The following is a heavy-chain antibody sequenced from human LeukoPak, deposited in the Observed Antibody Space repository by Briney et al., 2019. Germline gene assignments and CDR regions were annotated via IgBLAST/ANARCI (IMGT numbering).Heavy chain of an antibody. D-gene: IGHD3-22*01. Sequence: PSETLSLTCAVYGGSFSGYYWSWIRQPPGKGLEWIGEINHSGSTNYNPSLKSRVTISVDTSKNQFSLKLSSVTAADTAVYYCARARKTKYYYDGSGYPLDAFDIWGQGTMVTVSS. J-gene: IGHJ3*02. CDR1: GGSFSGYY. V-gene: IGHV4-34*01. CDR2: INHSGST. CDR3: ARARKTKYYYDGSGYPLDAFDI.